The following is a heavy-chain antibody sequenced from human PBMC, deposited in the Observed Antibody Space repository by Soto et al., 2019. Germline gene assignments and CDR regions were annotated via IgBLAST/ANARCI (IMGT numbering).Heavy chain of an antibody. V-gene: IGHV3-7*01. CDR1: GFTFSNYW. CDR3: ARLNDYGDFSVEC. J-gene: IGHJ4*02. D-gene: IGHD4-17*01. CDR2: IKRDGSDK. Sequence: SGGSLRLSCEASGFTFSNYWMGWVRQAPGKGLEWVANIKRDGSDKYYVDSVKGRFTISRDNSKNSLFLQMNSLRDQDTAVYYCARLNDYGDFSVECWGQGTLVTVSS.